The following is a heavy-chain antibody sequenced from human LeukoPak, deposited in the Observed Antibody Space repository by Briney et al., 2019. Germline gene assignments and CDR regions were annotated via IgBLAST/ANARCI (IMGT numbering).Heavy chain of an antibody. D-gene: IGHD5-18*01. CDR2: IYHSGST. J-gene: IGHJ4*02. V-gene: IGHV4-30-2*01. CDR3: AGERGYSYGYSNY. Sequence: SETLSLTCAVSGGSISSGGYSWSWIRQPPGKGLEWIGYIYHSGSTYYNPSLKSRVTISVDRSKNQFSLKLSSVTAADTAVYYCAGERGYSYGYSNYWGQGTLVTVSS. CDR1: GGSISSGGYS.